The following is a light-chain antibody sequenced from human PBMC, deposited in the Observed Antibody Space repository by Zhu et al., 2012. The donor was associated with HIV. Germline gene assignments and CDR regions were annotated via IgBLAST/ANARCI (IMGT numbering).Light chain of an antibody. Sequence: ETVLTQFPGTLSLSPGERTILSCKASQTVNRLAWYQQKPGQAPSLLIYDVSNRATGTPDRFSGSGSGTDFTLTIKRLEPEDFAVYYCQQYGDSITFGPGT. CDR3: QQYGDSIT. CDR2: DVS. CDR1: QTVNR. J-gene: IGKJ3*01. V-gene: IGKV3-20*01.